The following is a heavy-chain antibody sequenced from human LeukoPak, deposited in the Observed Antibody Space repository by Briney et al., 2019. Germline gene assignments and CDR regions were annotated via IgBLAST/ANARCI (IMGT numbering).Heavy chain of an antibody. CDR1: GGSISSYY. Sequence: PSETLSLTCTVSGGSISSYYWGWIRQPPGKGLEWIGSIYYSGSTYYNPSLKSRVTISVDTSKNQFSLKLSSVTAADTAVYYCARYYYGSGTNLFDYWGQGTLVTVSS. CDR2: IYYSGST. V-gene: IGHV4-39*01. CDR3: ARYYYGSGTNLFDY. J-gene: IGHJ4*02. D-gene: IGHD3-10*01.